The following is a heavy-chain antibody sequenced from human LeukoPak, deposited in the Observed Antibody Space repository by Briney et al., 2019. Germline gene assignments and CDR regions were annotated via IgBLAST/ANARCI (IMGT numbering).Heavy chain of an antibody. V-gene: IGHV3-7*01. CDR2: IKQDGSEK. Sequence: PGGSLRLSCAASGFTFSNYWMSWVRQAPGKGLEWVANIKQDGSEKYYVDSVKGRFTISRDNAKNSLYLQMNSLRAEDTAVYYCAREDRSTPMNNDYDSWGQGTLVTVSS. CDR1: GFTFSNYW. D-gene: IGHD1/OR15-1a*01. J-gene: IGHJ4*02. CDR3: AREDRSTPMNNDYDS.